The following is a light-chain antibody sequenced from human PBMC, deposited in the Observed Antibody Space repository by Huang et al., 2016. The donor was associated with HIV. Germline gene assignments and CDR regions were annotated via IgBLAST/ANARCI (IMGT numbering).Light chain of an antibody. CDR1: QNINSY. CDR3: QQSYNIWT. V-gene: IGKV1-39*01. J-gene: IGKJ1*01. CDR2: AAS. Sequence: DIQMTQSPSSLSASVGDRVTITCRASQNINSYLNWYQQKPGKAPSLLILAASTLQSGVPSRFSGSGAGTDFTLTISNLQPEDVATYYCQQSYNIWTFGQGTKVGIK.